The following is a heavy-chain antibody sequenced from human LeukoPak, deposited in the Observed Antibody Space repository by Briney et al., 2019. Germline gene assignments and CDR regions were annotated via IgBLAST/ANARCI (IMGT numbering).Heavy chain of an antibody. J-gene: IGHJ4*02. CDR1: GGSINSYY. V-gene: IGHV4-59*01. Sequence: SETLSLTCTVSGGSINSYYWSWIRQPPGTGLEWIGYTHYSGSTNYNPSLKSRVTISVDTSKNQFSLKLSSVTAADTAVYYCARVRDRSGYFYDFDYWGQGTLVTVSS. D-gene: IGHD3-22*01. CDR3: ARVRDRSGYFYDFDY. CDR2: THYSGST.